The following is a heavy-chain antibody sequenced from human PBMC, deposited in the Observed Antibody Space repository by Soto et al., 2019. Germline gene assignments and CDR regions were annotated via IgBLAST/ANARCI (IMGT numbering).Heavy chain of an antibody. Sequence: QVQLQESGPGLVKPSETLSLTCTVSGGSISSYYWSWIRQPPGKGLEWIGYIYYRGSTNYNPSLKTPVTISVDTSKTQFSLKLSSVTAADTAMYSCATFNWYFDLWGRGTLVTVSS. CDR1: GGSISSYY. CDR2: IYYRGST. J-gene: IGHJ2*01. V-gene: IGHV4-59*01. CDR3: ATFNWYFDL.